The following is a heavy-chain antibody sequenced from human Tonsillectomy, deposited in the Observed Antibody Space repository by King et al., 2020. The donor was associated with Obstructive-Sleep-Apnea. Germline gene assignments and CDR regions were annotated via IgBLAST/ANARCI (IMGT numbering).Heavy chain of an antibody. D-gene: IGHD3-16*01. CDR1: GASISSSY. V-gene: IGHV4-59*08. CDR2: MSYSGNT. Sequence: QLQESGPGLVKPSETLSLTCTVSGASISSSYWSWIRQPPGKGPDWIGYMSYSGNTNYSPSLKSRLTLSLDTSKNQSSLKLTSVTAADTAVYYCTRHTSELGWFDPWGQGTLVTVSS. J-gene: IGHJ5*02. CDR3: TRHTSELGWFDP.